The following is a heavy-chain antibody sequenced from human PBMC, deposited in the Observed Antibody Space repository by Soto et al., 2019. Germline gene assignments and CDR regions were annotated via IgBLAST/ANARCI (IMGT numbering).Heavy chain of an antibody. V-gene: IGHV4-34*01. CDR3: ANRRESYYDFWGKYWYFDL. J-gene: IGHJ2*01. CDR2: INHSGST. D-gene: IGHD3-3*01. Sequence: PSETLSLTCAVYGGSFGGYYWSWIRQPPGKGLEWIGEINHSGSTNYNPSLKSRVTISVDTSKNQFSLKLSSVTAADTAVYYCANRRESYYDFWGKYWYFDLWGRGTLVTVSS. CDR1: GGSFGGYY.